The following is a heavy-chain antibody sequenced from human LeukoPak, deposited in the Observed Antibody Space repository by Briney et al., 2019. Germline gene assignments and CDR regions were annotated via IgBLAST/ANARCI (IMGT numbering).Heavy chain of an antibody. V-gene: IGHV3-23*01. Sequence: PGGSLRLSCAASGFTFSDYGMSWVRQAPGKGLEWVSAISGSGDSSYYADSVKGRLIISRDNSKNTLYLQMNSLRAEDTAVYYCAKDTGSGYDYFSYYFDYWGQGTLVTVSS. CDR2: ISGSGDSS. CDR3: AKDTGSGYDYFSYYFDY. J-gene: IGHJ4*02. CDR1: GFTFSDYG. D-gene: IGHD5-12*01.